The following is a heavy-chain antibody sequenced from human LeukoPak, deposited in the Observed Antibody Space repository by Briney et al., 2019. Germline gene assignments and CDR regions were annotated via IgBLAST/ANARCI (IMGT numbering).Heavy chain of an antibody. D-gene: IGHD2-21*01. V-gene: IGHV4-4*07. J-gene: IGHJ4*02. CDR2: VSQWNT. Sequence: PSETLSLTCTVSGGSISSHYWSWIRQPAGKGLEWIGRVSQWNTNYNPSLMGRVSMSVQPSKNQFSLKLNSATAADTAVYYCARQGSDNYFDSWGLGILVTVSS. CDR3: ARQGSDNYFDS. CDR1: GGSISSHY.